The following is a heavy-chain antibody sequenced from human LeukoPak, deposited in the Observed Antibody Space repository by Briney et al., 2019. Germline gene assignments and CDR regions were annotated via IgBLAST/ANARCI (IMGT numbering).Heavy chain of an antibody. Sequence: ASVKVSCKASGYTFTSYGISWVRQAPGQGLEWMGWISTYNGNTNYAQKLQGRVTMTTDTSTSTAYMELRSLRSDDTAVYYCARDWQEYYGSGSYHYYYMDVWGKGTTVTISS. CDR3: ARDWQEYYGSGSYHYYYMDV. J-gene: IGHJ6*03. CDR1: GYTFTSYG. V-gene: IGHV1-18*01. CDR2: ISTYNGNT. D-gene: IGHD3-10*01.